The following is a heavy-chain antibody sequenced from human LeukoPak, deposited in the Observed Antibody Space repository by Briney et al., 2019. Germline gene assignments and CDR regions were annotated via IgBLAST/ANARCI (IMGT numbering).Heavy chain of an antibody. D-gene: IGHD3-16*02. Sequence: SVKVSCKASGGTFISYAISWVRQAPGQGLEWMGGIIPIFGTANYAQKFQGRVTITADESTSTAYMELSSLRSEDTAVYYCARGPIRLGELSSYFDYWGQGTLVTASS. V-gene: IGHV1-69*13. J-gene: IGHJ4*02. CDR2: IIPIFGTA. CDR1: GGTFISYA. CDR3: ARGPIRLGELSSYFDY.